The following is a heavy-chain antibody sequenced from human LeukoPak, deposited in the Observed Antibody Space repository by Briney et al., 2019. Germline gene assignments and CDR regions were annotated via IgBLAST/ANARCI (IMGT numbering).Heavy chain of an antibody. D-gene: IGHD5-12*01. CDR3: AREGGGYDALYDY. CDR1: GFTFSSYW. J-gene: IGHJ4*02. Sequence: GGSLRLSCAASGFTFSSYWMHWVRQAPGKGLEWVSSISSSSSYIYYADSVKGRFTISRDNAKNSLYLRMNSLRAEDTAVYYCAREGGGYDALYDYWGQGTLVTVSS. CDR2: ISSSSSYI. V-gene: IGHV3-21*01.